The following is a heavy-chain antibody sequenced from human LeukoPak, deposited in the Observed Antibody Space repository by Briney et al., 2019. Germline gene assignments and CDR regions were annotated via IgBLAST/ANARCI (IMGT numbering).Heavy chain of an antibody. CDR2: TSYDGSNE. CDR1: GFAFSNYA. Sequence: GRSLRLSCAASGFAFSNYAVHWVRQAPGKGLEWVAVTSYDGSNEYYGDSVKGRFTISRDNSKNTLYLQMNSLRPDDTAVYYCARSGGPYASGGFDYWGQGTLVTVSS. D-gene: IGHD2-2*01. V-gene: IGHV3-30-3*01. J-gene: IGHJ4*02. CDR3: ARSGGPYASGGFDY.